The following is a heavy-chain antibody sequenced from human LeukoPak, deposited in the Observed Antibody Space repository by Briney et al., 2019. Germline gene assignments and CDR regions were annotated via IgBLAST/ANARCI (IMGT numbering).Heavy chain of an antibody. CDR2: INHSGST. V-gene: IGHV4-34*01. Sequence: PSETLSLTCAVYGGSFSGYYWSWIRQPPGKGLEWIGEINHSGSTNYNPSLKSRVTISVDTSKNQFSLKLSSVTAADTAVYYCARTPTRIAAGFDPWGQGTLVTVSS. CDR3: ARTPTRIAAGFDP. D-gene: IGHD6-13*01. J-gene: IGHJ5*02. CDR1: GGSFSGYY.